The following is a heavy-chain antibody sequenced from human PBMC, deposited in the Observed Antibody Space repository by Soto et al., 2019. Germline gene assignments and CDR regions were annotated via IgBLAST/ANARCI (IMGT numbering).Heavy chain of an antibody. V-gene: IGHV1-69*12. Sequence: QVQLVQSGAEVKKPGSSVKVSCKASGGTFSSYAISWVRQAPGQGLEWMGGIIPIFGTAKYAQKFQGRVTITADESTSTAYMELSSLRSEDTAVYYCARSQGIAARPGRDYYGMDVWGQGTTVTVSS. CDR1: GGTFSSYA. CDR2: IIPIFGTA. J-gene: IGHJ6*02. D-gene: IGHD6-6*01. CDR3: ARSQGIAARPGRDYYGMDV.